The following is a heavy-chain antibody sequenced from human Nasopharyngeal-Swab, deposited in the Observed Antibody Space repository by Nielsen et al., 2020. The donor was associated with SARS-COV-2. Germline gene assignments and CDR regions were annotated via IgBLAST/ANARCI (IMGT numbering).Heavy chain of an antibody. D-gene: IGHD3-22*01. V-gene: IGHV1-8*01. CDR1: GYTFTSYD. J-gene: IGHJ4*02. CDR3: ATYYYDSSGYLVVDY. Sequence: ASVKDSCKASGYTFTSYDINWVRQATGQGLEWMGWMNPNSGNTGYAQKFQGRVTMTRNTSISTAYMELSSLRSEDTAVYYCATYYYDSSGYLVVDYWGQGTLVTVSS. CDR2: MNPNSGNT.